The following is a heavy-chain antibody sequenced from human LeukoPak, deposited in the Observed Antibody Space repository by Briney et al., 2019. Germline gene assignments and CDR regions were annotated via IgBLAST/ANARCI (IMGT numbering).Heavy chain of an antibody. CDR2: ISSSGNTI. Sequence: GGSLRLSCAASGFTFSDYYMSWIRQAPGKGLEWVSYISSSGNTIYSADSVKGRFTISRDNAKNSLYLQMNSLRAEDTAVYYCAKDQLNRFCSGGSCSITHDYWGQGTLVTVSS. D-gene: IGHD2-15*01. J-gene: IGHJ4*02. CDR3: AKDQLNRFCSGGSCSITHDY. CDR1: GFTFSDYY. V-gene: IGHV3-11*01.